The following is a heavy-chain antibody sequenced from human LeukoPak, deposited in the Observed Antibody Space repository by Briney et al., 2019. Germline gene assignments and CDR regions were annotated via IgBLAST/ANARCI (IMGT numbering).Heavy chain of an antibody. Sequence: GESLKISCKGSGYTFTNYWIGWVRQMPGKGLEFMGIIYPGDSDTRYSPSFQGQVTISVDKSINTAYLQWSSLKASDSAMYYCARHVAAAGTDYYYMDVWGKGTTVTVSS. CDR2: IYPGDSDT. V-gene: IGHV5-51*01. J-gene: IGHJ6*03. D-gene: IGHD6-13*01. CDR3: ARHVAAAGTDYYYMDV. CDR1: GYTFTNYW.